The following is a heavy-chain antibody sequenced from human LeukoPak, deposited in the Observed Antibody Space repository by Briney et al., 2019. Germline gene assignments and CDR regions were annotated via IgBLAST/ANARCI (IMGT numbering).Heavy chain of an antibody. CDR1: GGSISSGGYY. CDR2: IYYSGST. J-gene: IGHJ6*02. V-gene: IGHV4-31*03. Sequence: SETLSLTCTVSGGSISSGGYYWSWIRQHPGKGLEWIGYIYYSGSTYYNPSLKSRVTISVDTSKNQFSLKLSSVTAADTAVYYCAGLFYYGMDVWGQGTTVTVSS. CDR3: AGLFYYGMDV.